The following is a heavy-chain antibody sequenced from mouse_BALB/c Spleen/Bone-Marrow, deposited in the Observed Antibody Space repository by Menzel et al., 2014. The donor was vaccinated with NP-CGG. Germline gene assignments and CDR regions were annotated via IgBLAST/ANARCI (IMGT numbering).Heavy chain of an antibody. CDR3: ARELGAWFAY. CDR1: GLSLTSYG. J-gene: IGHJ3*01. D-gene: IGHD4-1*01. CDR2: IWAGGNT. V-gene: IGHV2-9*02. Sequence: VMLVESGPGLVAPSQSLSITCTVSGLSLTSYGVHWVRQPPGKGLEWLGIIWAGGNTNYNSAPMSRLSISKDNSRNQVFLKMNSLQTDDTARYCCARELGAWFAYWGQGTLVTVSA.